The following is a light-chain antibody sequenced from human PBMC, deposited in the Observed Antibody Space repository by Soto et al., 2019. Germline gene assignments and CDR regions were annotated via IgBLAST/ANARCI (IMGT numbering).Light chain of an antibody. V-gene: IGKV3-20*01. CDR1: QSVTNSF. J-gene: IGKJ2*01. Sequence: EIVLAQSPGTLSLSPGERATLSCRASQSVTNSFLAWYQQKPGQAPRLLIYGASRRATGIPDRFTGSGSGTDFTLTISRLEPDDFATYYCQQYNSYSSVTFGQGTKLEIK. CDR2: GAS. CDR3: QQYNSYSSVT.